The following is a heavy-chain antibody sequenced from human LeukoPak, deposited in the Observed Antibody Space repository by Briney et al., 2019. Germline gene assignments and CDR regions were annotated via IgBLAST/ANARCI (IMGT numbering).Heavy chain of an antibody. CDR3: ARLTMVRGVLDRFDY. D-gene: IGHD3-10*01. CDR1: GFHFTSYW. Sequence: PGESLKISGQGSGFHFTSYWIGWVRQVPGKGLEWMGIIYTGEYDTRYSPSFQGQVTISADKSISTAYLQWSSLKASDTAMYYCARLTMVRGVLDRFDYGGQGTLVTVS. CDR2: IYTGEYDT. J-gene: IGHJ4*02. V-gene: IGHV5-51*01.